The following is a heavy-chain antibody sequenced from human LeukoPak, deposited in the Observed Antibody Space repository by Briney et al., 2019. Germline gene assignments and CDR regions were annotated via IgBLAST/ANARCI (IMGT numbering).Heavy chain of an antibody. CDR3: AREPAVAGNWFDP. CDR1: GFTFDDYT. V-gene: IGHV3-74*01. D-gene: IGHD6-19*01. CDR2: IKNDGSST. J-gene: IGHJ5*02. Sequence: GGSLRLSCAASGFTFDDYTMHWVRQAPGKGLVWVSRIKNDGSSTNYADSVKGRFTISRDNAKNTLYLQMNSLRAEDTAVYYCAREPAVAGNWFDPWGQGTLVTVSS.